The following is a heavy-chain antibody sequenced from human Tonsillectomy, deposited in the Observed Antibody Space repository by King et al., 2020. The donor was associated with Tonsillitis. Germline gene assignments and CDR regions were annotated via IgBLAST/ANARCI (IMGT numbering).Heavy chain of an antibody. Sequence: VQLVESGGGLVQPGGSLRLSCAASGFTFSSYAMSWVRQAPWKGLEWVSVIYSGGSSTYYADSVKGRFTISRDNSKNTLHLQMNSLRAEDTAVYYCAKDRYIVVVPAAIPGYFDLWGRGTLVTVSS. CDR1: GFTFSSYA. CDR2: IYSGGSST. J-gene: IGHJ2*01. D-gene: IGHD2-2*01. CDR3: AKDRYIVVVPAAIPGYFDL. V-gene: IGHV3-23*03.